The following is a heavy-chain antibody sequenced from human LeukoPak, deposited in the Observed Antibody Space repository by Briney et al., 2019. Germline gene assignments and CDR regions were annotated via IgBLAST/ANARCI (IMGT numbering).Heavy chain of an antibody. D-gene: IGHD3-3*01. Sequence: GRSLRLSCAASGFTFSSYGMHWVRQAPGKGLEWVAVIWYDGSNKYYADSVKGRFTISRDNSKNTLYLQMNSLRAEDTAVYYCARGGGSDDFWSGYYIYYYYYMDVWAKGPRSPSP. CDR3: ARGGGSDDFWSGYYIYYYYYMDV. J-gene: IGHJ6*03. V-gene: IGHV3-33*01. CDR2: IWYDGSNK. CDR1: GFTFSSYG.